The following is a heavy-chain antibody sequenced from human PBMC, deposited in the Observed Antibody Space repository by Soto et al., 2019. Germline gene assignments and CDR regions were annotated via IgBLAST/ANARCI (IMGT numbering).Heavy chain of an antibody. CDR3: AHAGDYDLLTFDH. CDR1: GFSLSTYHMG. V-gene: IGHV2-5*02. J-gene: IGHJ4*02. D-gene: IGHD4-17*01. CDR2: IYWDDDK. Sequence: QITLKESGPTLVRPAQTLTLTCDFSGFSLSTYHMGVAWIRQPPGKALEWLALIYWDDDKRYSPSLTDRLAISKDSSSNHVVLTITNMDPGDTATYFCAHAGDYDLLTFDHCGPGTLGTVSS.